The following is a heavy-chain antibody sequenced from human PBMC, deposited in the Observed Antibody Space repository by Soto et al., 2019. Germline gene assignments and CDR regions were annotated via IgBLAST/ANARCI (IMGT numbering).Heavy chain of an antibody. Sequence: ASVKVSCKTSGYSFTNFGITWVRQVPGQGLEWMGWISAHNGNTKYAQKFQDRVSMTIDTSTSTAYMEVRSLRSDDTAEYFCARFGEVRPLSHYYPQGMDVLGQGTT. CDR1: GYSFTNFG. V-gene: IGHV1-18*04. D-gene: IGHD3-16*01. J-gene: IGHJ6*02. CDR3: ARFGEVRPLSHYYPQGMDV. CDR2: ISAHNGNT.